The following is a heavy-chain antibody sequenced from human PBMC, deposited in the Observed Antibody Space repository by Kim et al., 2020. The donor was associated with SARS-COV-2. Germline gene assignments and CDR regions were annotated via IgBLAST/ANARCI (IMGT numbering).Heavy chain of an antibody. V-gene: IGHV1-2*06. D-gene: IGHD3-10*01. J-gene: IGHJ6*02. CDR1: GYTFTGYY. Sequence: ASVKVSCQASGYTFTGYYMHWVRQAPGQGLEWMGRINCNTGDQNFAPGFQGRVTMNRDKSIKTAYLELHRLISDDTATYYCARSWSGGPYEYYYFYGVDVGGQETRVIVSS. CDR3: ARSWSGGPYEYYYFYGVDV. CDR2: INCNTGDQ.